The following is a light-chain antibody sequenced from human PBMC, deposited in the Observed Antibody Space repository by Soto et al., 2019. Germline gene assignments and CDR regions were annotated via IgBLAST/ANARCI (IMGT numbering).Light chain of an antibody. CDR3: QQHNSSPWT. CDR2: DAS. J-gene: IGKJ1*01. V-gene: IGKV1-5*01. Sequence: DIQMSQSRSTLSESLLDRFTITCRASQSISSYLNWYQQKPGKAPKLLIYDASTLESGVPSRLSGSGSGTEFTLTISSLQPEDSATYYCQQHNSSPWTFGQGNKVDI. CDR1: QSISSY.